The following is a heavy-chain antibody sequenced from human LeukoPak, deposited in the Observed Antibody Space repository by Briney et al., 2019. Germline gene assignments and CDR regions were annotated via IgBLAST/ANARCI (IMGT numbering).Heavy chain of an antibody. CDR2: ISWNSGSI. CDR3: AKDIEDGSSWYFDY. Sequence: GGSLRPSCAASGFTFDDYAMHWVRQAPGKGLEWVSGISWNSGSIGYADSVKGRFTISRENAKNSLYLQMNSLRAEDTALYYCAKDIEDGSSWYFDYWGQGTLVTVSS. J-gene: IGHJ4*02. D-gene: IGHD6-13*01. CDR1: GFTFDDYA. V-gene: IGHV3-9*01.